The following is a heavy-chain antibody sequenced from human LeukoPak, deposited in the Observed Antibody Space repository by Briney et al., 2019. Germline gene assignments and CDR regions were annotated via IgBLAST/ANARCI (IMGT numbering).Heavy chain of an antibody. V-gene: IGHV1-8*01. CDR1: GYTFTSYD. Sequence: ASVKVSCKASGYTFTSYDINWVRQATGQGFEWMGWMNPNSGNTGYAQKFQGRVTMTRNTSISTAYMELSSLRSEDTAVYYCARGRYYGSGSSYPLYYYYYYMDVWGKGTTVTISS. CDR3: ARGRYYGSGSSYPLYYYYYYMDV. D-gene: IGHD3-10*01. CDR2: MNPNSGNT. J-gene: IGHJ6*03.